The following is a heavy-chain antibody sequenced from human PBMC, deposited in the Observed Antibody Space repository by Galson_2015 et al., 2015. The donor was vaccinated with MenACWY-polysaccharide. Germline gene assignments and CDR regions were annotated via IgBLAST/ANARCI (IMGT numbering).Heavy chain of an antibody. Sequence: SETLSLTCAVSGDSISSGYYWGWIRQPPGKGLEWIGSIFHSGSTYRNPSLGSRLIISIDSSKNQLSLMLTSVTAADTAVYYCTSGTLRWYPFHYWGQGTLVTVSS. CDR1: GDSISSGYY. V-gene: IGHV4-38-2*01. CDR2: IFHSGST. J-gene: IGHJ4*02. CDR3: TSGTLRWYPFHY. D-gene: IGHD4-23*01.